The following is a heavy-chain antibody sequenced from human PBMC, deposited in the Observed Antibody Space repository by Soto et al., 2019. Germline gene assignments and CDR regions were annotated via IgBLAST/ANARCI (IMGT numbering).Heavy chain of an antibody. CDR1: GGSITSGDYY. Sequence: PSETLSLTCTVSGGSITSGDYYWIWIRHPPGKGLEWIGYIYYSGSTYHNPSLESRVTISVDTSKNQFSLKLSSVTAADTAMYYCARALIQLWPHYYYGMDVWGQGTTVTVSS. V-gene: IGHV4-30-4*01. CDR2: IYYSGST. D-gene: IGHD5-18*01. J-gene: IGHJ6*02. CDR3: ARALIQLWPHYYYGMDV.